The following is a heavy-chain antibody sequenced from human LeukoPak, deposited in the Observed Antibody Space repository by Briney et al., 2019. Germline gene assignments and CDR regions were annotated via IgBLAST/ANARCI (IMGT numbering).Heavy chain of an antibody. Sequence: TGGSLRLSCAASGFTVSSNYMSWVRQAPGKGLEWVSVIYSGGSTYYADSVKGRFTISRDNSKNTLYLQMNSLRAEDTAVYYCARVFLDPAAYYYFDYWGQGTLVTVSS. D-gene: IGHD2-2*01. J-gene: IGHJ4*02. V-gene: IGHV3-66*01. CDR1: GFTVSSNY. CDR2: IYSGGST. CDR3: ARVFLDPAAYYYFDY.